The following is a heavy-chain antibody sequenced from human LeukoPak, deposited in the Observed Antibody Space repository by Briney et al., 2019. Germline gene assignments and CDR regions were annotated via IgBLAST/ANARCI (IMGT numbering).Heavy chain of an antibody. D-gene: IGHD2-15*01. V-gene: IGHV1-18*01. Sequence: ASVKVSCKASGYTFTSYGISWVRQAPGQGLEWMGWISAYNGYAKYAQNAQGRVTMTTDTSTSTAYMDLRSLRSDDTAVYYCARNDSSAYDYWGQGTLVTVSS. CDR2: ISAYNGYA. J-gene: IGHJ4*02. CDR1: GYTFTSYG. CDR3: ARNDSSAYDY.